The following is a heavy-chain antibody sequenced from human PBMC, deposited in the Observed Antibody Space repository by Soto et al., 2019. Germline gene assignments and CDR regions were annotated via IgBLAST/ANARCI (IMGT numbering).Heavy chain of an antibody. CDR1: GGSISSGGYY. CDR3: ARDVTVTDEWYFDL. J-gene: IGHJ2*01. CDR2: IYYSGST. V-gene: IGHV4-31*03. D-gene: IGHD4-17*01. Sequence: QVQLQESGPGLVKPSQTLSLTCTVSGGSISSGGYYWSWIRQHPGKGLEWIGYIYYSGSTYYNPSLKSRVTISVDTSKNQFSLKLSSVTAADTAVYYCARDVTVTDEWYFDLWGRGTLVTVSS.